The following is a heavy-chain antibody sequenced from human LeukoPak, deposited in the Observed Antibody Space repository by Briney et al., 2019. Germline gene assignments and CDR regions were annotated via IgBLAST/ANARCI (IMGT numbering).Heavy chain of an antibody. CDR3: AKGHYYGSGSLDY. Sequence: GGSLRLSCAASGFTFSSYGMSWVRQAPGKGLEWVSAIGGRDGSAYYADSVKGRFTISRDNSKNTLYVQMNSLRAEDTAVYYCAKGHYYGSGSLDYWGQGTLVTVSS. D-gene: IGHD3-10*01. CDR2: IGGRDGSA. V-gene: IGHV3-23*01. CDR1: GFTFSSYG. J-gene: IGHJ4*02.